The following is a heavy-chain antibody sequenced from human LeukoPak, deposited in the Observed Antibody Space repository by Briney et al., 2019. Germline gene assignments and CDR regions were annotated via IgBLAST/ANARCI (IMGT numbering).Heavy chain of an antibody. D-gene: IGHD3-10*01. V-gene: IGHV3-74*01. Sequence: GGSLRLSCAASGFTFSTYWMHWVRRAPGKGLVWVSPISTDGSVTSYADSVKGRFTISRDNAKNTMYLKMNSLRAEDTAVYYCARIGGSGSYSGHYFDHWGQGTLVTVSP. CDR2: ISTDGSVT. CDR1: GFTFSTYW. CDR3: ARIGGSGSYSGHYFDH. J-gene: IGHJ4*02.